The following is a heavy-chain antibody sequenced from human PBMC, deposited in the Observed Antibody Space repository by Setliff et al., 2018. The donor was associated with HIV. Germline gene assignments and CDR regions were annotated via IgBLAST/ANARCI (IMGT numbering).Heavy chain of an antibody. Sequence: SETLSLTCAVYGESFNDYYWSWIRLPPGKGLEWIGEINHYGSGNYNPALKSRVTISVDTSKNQFSLKLSPVTAADTAVYYCARAVSHVDYWGRGTLVTVSS. D-gene: IGHD6-19*01. J-gene: IGHJ4*02. CDR3: ARAVSHVDY. CDR2: INHYGSG. V-gene: IGHV4-34*01. CDR1: GESFNDYY.